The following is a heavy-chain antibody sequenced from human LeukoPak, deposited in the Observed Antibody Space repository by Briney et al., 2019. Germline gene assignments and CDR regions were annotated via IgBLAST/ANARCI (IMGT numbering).Heavy chain of an antibody. J-gene: IGHJ4*02. CDR3: ASAQGYYYGSGTSEEY. D-gene: IGHD3-10*01. V-gene: IGHV1-2*02. CDR2: INPNSGGT. Sequence: GASVKVSCKASGYTFTGYYMHWVRQAPGQGLEWMGWINPNSGGTNYAQKFQGRVTMTRDTSISTAYMELSRLRSDDTAVYYCASAQGYYYGSGTSEEYWGQGTLVTASS. CDR1: GYTFTGYY.